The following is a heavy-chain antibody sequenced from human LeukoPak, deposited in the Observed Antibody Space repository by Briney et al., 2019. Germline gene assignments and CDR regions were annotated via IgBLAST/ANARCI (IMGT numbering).Heavy chain of an antibody. CDR2: ITTISHYI. Sequence: GGSLRLSCAASGFTLSDYHMNWVRQAPGKGLEWLSSITTISHYIYYAGAVRGRFTISRDNAKNPLYLQMNSLRGEDTAVYYCARSGGPGTYHQLRYNWFDPWGQGTLVTVPS. D-gene: IGHD3-10*01. CDR3: ARSGGPGTYHQLRYNWFDP. J-gene: IGHJ5*02. CDR1: GFTLSDYH. V-gene: IGHV3-21*01.